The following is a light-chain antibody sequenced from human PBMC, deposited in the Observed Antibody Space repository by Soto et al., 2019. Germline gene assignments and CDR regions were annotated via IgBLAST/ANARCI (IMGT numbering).Light chain of an antibody. V-gene: IGKV1-5*03. CDR3: QHYNSYSEA. Sequence: DIQMTQSPSTLSGSVGDRVTITCRASQTISSWLAWYQQKPGKAPKLLIYKASTLKSGVPSRFSGSGSGTEFTLTISSLQPDDFATYYCQHYNSYSEAFGKVIKVDMK. CDR2: KAS. CDR1: QTISSW. J-gene: IGKJ1*01.